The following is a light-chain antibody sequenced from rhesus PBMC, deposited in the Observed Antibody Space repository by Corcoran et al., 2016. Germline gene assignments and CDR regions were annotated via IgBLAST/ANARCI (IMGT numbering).Light chain of an antibody. Sequence: DIQMTQSPSSLSASVGDTVTITCQASQGISTWLAWFQQKPGTAPKLLIYKTSNIQSGAPSRLSGSGSGTDFTLTSIILQPEDFATDYCQQYSDTPFTFGGGTKVELK. CDR2: KTS. V-gene: IGKV1-21*01. CDR3: QQYSDTPFT. CDR1: QGISTW. J-gene: IGKJ4*01.